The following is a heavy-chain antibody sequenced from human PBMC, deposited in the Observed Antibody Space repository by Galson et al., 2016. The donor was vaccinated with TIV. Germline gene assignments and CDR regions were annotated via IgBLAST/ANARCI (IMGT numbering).Heavy chain of an antibody. CDR1: GGSISSGSCY. V-gene: IGHV4-61*01. Sequence: ETLSLTCTVSGGSISSGSCYWTWIRQPPGKGLEWVGYIYYSGGTNYNPSLKSRVTISVDTSKNQFSLNLSSVTAADTAVYYCAREVYYFDRSGYYFDQWGQGTQVTVSS. CDR2: IYYSGGT. J-gene: IGHJ4*02. D-gene: IGHD3-22*01. CDR3: AREVYYFDRSGYYFDQ.